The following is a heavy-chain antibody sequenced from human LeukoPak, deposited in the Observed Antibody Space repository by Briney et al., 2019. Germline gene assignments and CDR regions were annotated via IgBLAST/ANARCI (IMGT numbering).Heavy chain of an antibody. CDR2: ISYSSSTV. CDR1: GFTFSSYS. CDR3: ARMSGSYYGYSDY. D-gene: IGHD1-26*01. J-gene: IGHJ4*02. V-gene: IGHV3-48*02. Sequence: PGGSLRLSCAASGFTFSSYSMNWVRQAPGKGLEWISYISYSSSTVYYADSVKGRFTISRDNAKNSLYLQMNSLRDEDTAVYYCARMSGSYYGYSDYWGQGTLVTVSS.